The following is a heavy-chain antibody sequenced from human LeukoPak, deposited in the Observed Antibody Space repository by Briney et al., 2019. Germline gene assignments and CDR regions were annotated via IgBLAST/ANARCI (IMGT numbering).Heavy chain of an antibody. Sequence: ASVKVSCKASGYTFTSYGISWVRQAPGQGLEWMGWISAYNGNTNYAQKLQGRVTMTTDTSTSTAYMELRSLRSDDTAVYYCARDAQHYDFWSSFYYMDVWGKGTTVTISS. D-gene: IGHD3-3*01. CDR2: ISAYNGNT. CDR3: ARDAQHYDFWSSFYYMDV. J-gene: IGHJ6*03. V-gene: IGHV1-18*01. CDR1: GYTFTSYG.